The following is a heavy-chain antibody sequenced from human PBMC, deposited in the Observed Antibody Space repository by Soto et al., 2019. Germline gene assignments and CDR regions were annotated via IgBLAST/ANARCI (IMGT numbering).Heavy chain of an antibody. CDR2: INYSGST. CDR1: DWSFGLYC. Sequence: PFETQSVTYAVDDWSFGLYCLSWIRKTPVKGLEWIGEINYSGSTNYNPSLKSRVTISVDTSKNQFSLKLSSVTAADTAVYYCARGKGRYYYDSSGYDYWGQGTLVTVSS. CDR3: ARGKGRYYYDSSGYDY. J-gene: IGHJ4*02. V-gene: IGHV4-34*01. D-gene: IGHD3-22*01.